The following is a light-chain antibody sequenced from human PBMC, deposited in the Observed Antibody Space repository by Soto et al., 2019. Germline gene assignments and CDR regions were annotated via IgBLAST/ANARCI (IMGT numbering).Light chain of an antibody. CDR1: SSDVGGYNF. Sequence: QSVLTQPPSASGSPGQSVTISCTGNSSDVGGYNFVSWYQHHPGKAPKLMIYEVSKRPSGVPDRFSGSKSANTASLTVSGLQAEDEADYYCSSYAGSNSFVVFGGGTKLTVL. J-gene: IGLJ3*02. CDR2: EVS. V-gene: IGLV2-8*01. CDR3: SSYAGSNSFVV.